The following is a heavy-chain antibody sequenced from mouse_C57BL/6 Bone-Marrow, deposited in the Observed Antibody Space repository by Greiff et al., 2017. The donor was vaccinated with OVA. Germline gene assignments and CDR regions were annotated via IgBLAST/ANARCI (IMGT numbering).Heavy chain of an antibody. V-gene: IGHV6-6*01. J-gene: IGHJ1*03. CDR2: IRNKANNHAT. D-gene: IGHD1-1*01. CDR1: GFTFSDAW. CDR3: TSITTVVRWYFDV. Sequence: EVQGVESGGGLVQPGGSMKLSCAASGFTFSDAWMDWVRQSPEKGLEWVAEIRNKANNHATYYAESVKGRFTISRDDSKSSVYLQMNSLRAEDTGIYYCTSITTVVRWYFDVWGTGTTVTVSS.